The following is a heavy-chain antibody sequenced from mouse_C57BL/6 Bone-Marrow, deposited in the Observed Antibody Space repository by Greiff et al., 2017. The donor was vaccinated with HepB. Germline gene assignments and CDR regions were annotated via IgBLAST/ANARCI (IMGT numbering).Heavy chain of an antibody. CDR2: IYPGNSDT. D-gene: IGHD2-3*01. J-gene: IGHJ2*01. CDR3: TVYDGYFYFDY. Sequence: VQLQQSGTVLARPGASVKMSCKTSGYTFTSYWMHWVKRRPGQGLEWIGAIYPGNSDTSYNQKFKGKAKLTAVTSARTAYMELSSLTNEDSAVYYCTVYDGYFYFDYWGQGTTLTVSS. CDR1: GYTFTSYW. V-gene: IGHV1-5*01.